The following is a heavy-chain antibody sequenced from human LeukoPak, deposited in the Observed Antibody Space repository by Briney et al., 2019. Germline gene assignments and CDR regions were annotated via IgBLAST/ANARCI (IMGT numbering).Heavy chain of an antibody. J-gene: IGHJ2*01. CDR2: IYYSGST. V-gene: IGHV4-59*01. D-gene: IGHD3-22*01. Sequence: SETLSLTCTVSGVSISSYYWSWIRQPPGKGLEWLGYIYYSGSTNYNPSLKSRVTISVDTSKNQFSLKLSSVTAADTAVYYCARGEDYDSSGYYDWYFDLWGRGTLVTVSS. CDR1: GVSISSYY. CDR3: ARGEDYDSSGYYDWYFDL.